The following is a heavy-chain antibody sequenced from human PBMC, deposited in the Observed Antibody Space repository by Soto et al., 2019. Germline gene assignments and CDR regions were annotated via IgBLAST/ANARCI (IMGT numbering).Heavy chain of an antibody. CDR1: GYTLTELS. J-gene: IGHJ5*02. D-gene: IGHD4-4*01. CDR3: ARTLGEDYSEVWFDP. V-gene: IGHV1-8*01. CDR2: MNPNSGNT. Sequence: GASVKVSCKVSGYTLTELSMHWVRQATGQGLEWMGWMNPNSGNTGYAQKFQGRVTMTRNTSISTAYMELSSLRSEDTAVYYCARTLGEDYSEVWFDPWGQGTLVTVSS.